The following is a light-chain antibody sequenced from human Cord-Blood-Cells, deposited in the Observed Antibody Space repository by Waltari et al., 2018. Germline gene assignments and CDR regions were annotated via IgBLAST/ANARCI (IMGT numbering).Light chain of an antibody. J-gene: IGLJ3*02. CDR3: AAWDDSLSGWV. Sequence: QSVLTQPPSASGTPGQRVTIPCSGSSSNIGSNYVYWYQQLPGTAPKLLIYRNNQRPSGVPDRFSGSKSGTSASLDISGLRAEDEADYYCAAWDDSLSGWVFGGGTKLTVL. CDR1: SSNIGSNY. V-gene: IGLV1-47*01. CDR2: RNN.